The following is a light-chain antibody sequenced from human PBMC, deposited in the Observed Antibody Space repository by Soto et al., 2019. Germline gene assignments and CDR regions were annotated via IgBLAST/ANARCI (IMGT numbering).Light chain of an antibody. Sequence: EIVLTQSPGTLSLSPGERATLSCRASQSVTSSYLAWYQQKPGQAPRLLIYGASIRATGIPDRFSGSGSGADFTLTISRLEPEDLAEYYCQQYDSSPRTFGQGTKVEIK. CDR2: GAS. J-gene: IGKJ1*01. CDR3: QQYDSSPRT. CDR1: QSVTSSY. V-gene: IGKV3-20*01.